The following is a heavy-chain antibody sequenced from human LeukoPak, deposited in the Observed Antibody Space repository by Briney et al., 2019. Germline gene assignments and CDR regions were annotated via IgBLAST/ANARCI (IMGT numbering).Heavy chain of an antibody. CDR3: ARDRANSGSYFYWFDP. CDR1: GLTFSSYA. CDR2: ISGSGSSR. D-gene: IGHD1-26*01. Sequence: GGSLRLSCAASGLTFSSYAMSWVRQAPGKGLEWVSGISGSGSSRDYADSVKGRFTISRDNSKNTLYLQMNSLRAEDTAVYYCARDRANSGSYFYWFDPWGQGTLVTVSS. J-gene: IGHJ5*02. V-gene: IGHV3-23*01.